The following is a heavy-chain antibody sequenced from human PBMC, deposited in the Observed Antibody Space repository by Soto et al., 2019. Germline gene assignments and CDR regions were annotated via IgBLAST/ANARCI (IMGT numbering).Heavy chain of an antibody. V-gene: IGHV3-23*01. CDR2: ISGSGDSS. CDR3: AKVGIGMFSHKHHFDH. J-gene: IGHJ4*02. CDR1: GFTFSSFG. D-gene: IGHD2-2*03. Sequence: VGSLRLSCTASGFTFSSFGMAWVRQAPGKGLEWVSAISGSGDSSYYADSVKDRFTISRDNPTNTLYLQMNNLRAEDTAVYYCAKVGIGMFSHKHHFDHWGQGTQVTVSS.